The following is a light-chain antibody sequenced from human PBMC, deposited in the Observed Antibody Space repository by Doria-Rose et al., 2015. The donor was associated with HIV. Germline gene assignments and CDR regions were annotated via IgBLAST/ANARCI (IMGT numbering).Light chain of an antibody. V-gene: IGKV1-6*02. Sequence: SSLSASVGDRVTITCRASQGIRNDLDWYQQKPGKAPKLLIYAASSLQSGVPLRSSGSGSGTDFTHTISSLQPEDFATYYCLQDYNLWTFGQGTKVEIK. J-gene: IGKJ1*01. CDR2: AAS. CDR1: QGIRND. CDR3: LQDYNLWT.